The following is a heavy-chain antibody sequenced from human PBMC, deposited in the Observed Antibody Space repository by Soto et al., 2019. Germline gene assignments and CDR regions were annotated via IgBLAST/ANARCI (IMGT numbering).Heavy chain of an antibody. D-gene: IGHD2-21*01. Sequence: PGGSLRLSCEVSGLTFSKFEMTWVRQAPGQGLEWVSSISSDGATIYYADSVKGRFTISRDNDKNLLYLQMNSLKGEDTATYYCVRVGIVARPYWGQGTPVT. CDR1: GLTFSKFE. V-gene: IGHV3-48*03. CDR3: VRVGIVARPY. J-gene: IGHJ4*02. CDR2: ISSDGATI.